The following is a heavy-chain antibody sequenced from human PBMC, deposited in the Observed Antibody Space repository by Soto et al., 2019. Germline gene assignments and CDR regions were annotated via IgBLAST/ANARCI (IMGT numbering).Heavy chain of an antibody. J-gene: IGHJ4*02. CDR1: NGSISNGDYY. D-gene: IGHD3-22*01. Sequence: PSETLSLTCTVSNGSISNGDYYWIWVRQPPGKGLESIGYIYFTGTTYYNPSLQSRLSISVDRSKNQMSLRLTSVTAADTAVYYCARLYWSYHASSGYLDQWGQGTLVTVSS. V-gene: IGHV4-30-4*01. CDR3: ARLYWSYHASSGYLDQ. CDR2: IYFTGTT.